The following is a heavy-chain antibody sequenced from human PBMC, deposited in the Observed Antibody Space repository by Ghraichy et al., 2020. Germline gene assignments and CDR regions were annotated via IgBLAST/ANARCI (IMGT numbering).Heavy chain of an antibody. Sequence: SETLSLTCTVSGGSISSSSFYWGWIRQPPGKGLEWIGSIHYSGSTYYNPSLKSRVTISVDTSKNQFSLKLSSVTAADTAVYYCARGRKDGDRTRKIDYWGQGTLVTVSS. CDR1: GGSISSSSFY. D-gene: IGHD4-17*01. CDR3: ARGRKDGDRTRKIDY. CDR2: IHYSGST. J-gene: IGHJ4*02. V-gene: IGHV4-39*01.